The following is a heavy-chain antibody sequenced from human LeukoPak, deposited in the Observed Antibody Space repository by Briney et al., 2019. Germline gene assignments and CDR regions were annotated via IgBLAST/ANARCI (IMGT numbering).Heavy chain of an antibody. CDR3: ARDTYYYNSDTSWSDVFDI. D-gene: IGHD3-22*01. CDR2: IYTSGST. J-gene: IGHJ3*02. Sequence: SETLSLTCTVSGGSISSYYWSWIRQPAGKGLEWIGRIYTSGSTNYNPSLKSRVAMSVDTSKNQFSLKLSSVTAADTAVYYCARDTYYYNSDTSWSDVFDIWGQGTMVTVSS. V-gene: IGHV4-4*07. CDR1: GGSISSYY.